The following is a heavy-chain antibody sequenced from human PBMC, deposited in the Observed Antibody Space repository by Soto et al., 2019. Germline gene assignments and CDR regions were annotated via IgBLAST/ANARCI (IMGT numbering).Heavy chain of an antibody. CDR2: ISSSSSTI. V-gene: IGHV3-48*01. CDR1: GFTFSSYS. J-gene: IGHJ6*03. D-gene: IGHD4-17*01. Sequence: GGSLRLSCAASGFTFSSYSMNWVRQAPGKGLEWVSYISSSSSTIYYADSVKGRFTISRDNAKNSLYLQMNSLRAEDTAVYYCARDGVTTTYYYYYYYMDVWGKGTTVTVSS. CDR3: ARDGVTTTYYYYYYYMDV.